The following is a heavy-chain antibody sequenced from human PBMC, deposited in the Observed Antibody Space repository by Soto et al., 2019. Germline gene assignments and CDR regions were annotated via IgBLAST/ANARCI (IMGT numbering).Heavy chain of an antibody. Sequence: GGSLSLSCAVSGFPFRSYEMNWVRQAPGKGPEWVSYITSSSDAIYYAASVKGRFTVSRDNAKNSLYLQMNSLRAEDTAVYYCAILAFGDYLLFSGVDVWGQGTPVTVSS. J-gene: IGHJ6*02. CDR3: AILAFGDYLLFSGVDV. CDR1: GFPFRSYE. V-gene: IGHV3-48*03. D-gene: IGHD4-17*01. CDR2: ITSSSDAI.